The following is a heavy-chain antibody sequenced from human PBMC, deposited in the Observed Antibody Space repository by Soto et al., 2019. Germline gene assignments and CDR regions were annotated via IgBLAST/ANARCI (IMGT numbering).Heavy chain of an antibody. J-gene: IGHJ4*02. V-gene: IGHV1-18*01. Sequence: QVQLVQSEGELRQPGASVTVSCRASGYTFTSYGIIWVRQAPGQGLEWMGYISPNSGATTYAQNLQGRHTLPTDTSKSTAYMELRSTRSDDTAIYYCVREMRTRSGPQNYFDYWGLGALVTVSS. CDR3: VREMRTRSGPQNYFDY. CDR1: GYTFTSYG. D-gene: IGHD6-25*01. CDR2: ISPNSGAT.